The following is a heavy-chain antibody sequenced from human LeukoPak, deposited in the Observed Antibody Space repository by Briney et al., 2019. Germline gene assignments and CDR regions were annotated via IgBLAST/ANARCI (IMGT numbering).Heavy chain of an antibody. CDR3: ARDQWGAPIY. CDR2: ISSSSSYI. Sequence: PGGSLRLSCAASGFTFSSYSMNWVRQAPGKGLEWVSSISSSSSYIYYADSVKGRFTISRDDAKNSLYLQMNSLRAEDTAVYYCARDQWGAPIYWGQGTLVTVSS. V-gene: IGHV3-21*01. J-gene: IGHJ4*02. CDR1: GFTFSSYS. D-gene: IGHD1-26*01.